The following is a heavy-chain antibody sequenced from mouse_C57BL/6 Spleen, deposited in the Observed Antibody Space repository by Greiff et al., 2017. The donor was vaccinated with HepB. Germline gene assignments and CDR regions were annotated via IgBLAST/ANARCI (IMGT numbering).Heavy chain of an antibody. CDR2: IRNKANGYTT. V-gene: IGHV7-3*01. CDR1: GFTFTDYY. Sequence: EVMLVESGGGLVQPGGSLSLSCAASGFTFTDYYMSWVRQPPGKALEWLGFIRNKANGYTTEYSASVKGRFTISRDNSQSILYLQMNALRAEDSATYYCARCPRWYFDVWGTGTTVTVSS. CDR3: ARCPRWYFDV. J-gene: IGHJ1*03.